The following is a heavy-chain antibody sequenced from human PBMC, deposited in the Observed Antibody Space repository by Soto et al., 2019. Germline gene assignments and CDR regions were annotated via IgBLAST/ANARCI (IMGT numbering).Heavy chain of an antibody. CDR3: ARGPLLRSLEWLSATNWFDP. CDR1: GYTFTSYD. CDR2: MNPNSGNT. D-gene: IGHD3-3*01. V-gene: IGHV1-8*01. Sequence: ASVKVSCKASGYTFTSYDINLVRQATGQGLQWMGWMNPNSGNTGYAQKFQGRVTMTRNTSISTAYMELSSLRSEDTAVYYCARGPLLRSLEWLSATNWFDPWGQGALVTVSS. J-gene: IGHJ5*02.